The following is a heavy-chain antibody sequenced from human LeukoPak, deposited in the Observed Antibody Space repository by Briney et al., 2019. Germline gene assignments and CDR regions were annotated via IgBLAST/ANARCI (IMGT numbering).Heavy chain of an antibody. CDR1: GFTFSRFG. CDR3: ARDGRQNCSSLTCYIFSN. Sequence: GGSLRLSCAASGFTFSRFGFHWVRQAPGKGLEWVTFIQFDGSNINYADFVTGRFTISRDNSNNTVHLQMNSLRGEDTAVYYCARDGRQNCSSLTCYIFSNGGPGTLVTVSS. J-gene: IGHJ4*02. V-gene: IGHV3-30*02. CDR2: IQFDGSNI. D-gene: IGHD2-2*01.